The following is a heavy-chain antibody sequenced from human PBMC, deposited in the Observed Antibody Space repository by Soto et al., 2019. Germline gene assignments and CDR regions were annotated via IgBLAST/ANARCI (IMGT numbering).Heavy chain of an antibody. J-gene: IGHJ4*02. CDR3: AKGRGPYYDFWGGSDY. D-gene: IGHD3-3*01. CDR2: ISYDGSNK. V-gene: IGHV3-30*18. Sequence: QVQLVESGGGVVQPGRSLRLSCAASGFTFSSYGMHWVRQAPGKGLEWVAVISYDGSNKYYADSVEGRFTISRDNSKNTLYLQMNSLRAEDTAVYYCAKGRGPYYDFWGGSDYWGQGTLVTVSS. CDR1: GFTFSSYG.